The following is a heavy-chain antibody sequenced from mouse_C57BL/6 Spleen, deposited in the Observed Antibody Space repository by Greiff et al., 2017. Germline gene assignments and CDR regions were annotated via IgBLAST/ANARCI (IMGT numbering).Heavy chain of an antibody. CDR3: ARDEVTTVGMDY. D-gene: IGHD1-1*01. J-gene: IGHJ4*01. CDR2: INYDGSST. CDR1: GFTFSDYY. V-gene: IGHV5-16*01. Sequence: EVHLVESEGGLVQPGSSMKLSCTASGFTFSDYYMAWVRQVPEKGLEWVANINYDGSSTYYLDSLKSRFIISRDNAKNILYLQMSSLKSEDTATYYCARDEVTTVGMDYWSQGTSVTVSS.